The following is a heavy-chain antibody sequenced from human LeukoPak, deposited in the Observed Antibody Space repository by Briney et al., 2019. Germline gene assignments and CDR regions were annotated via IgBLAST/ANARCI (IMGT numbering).Heavy chain of an antibody. V-gene: IGHV1-2*04. CDR3: ARARVVPAAIGYYYYGMDV. CDR1: GYTFTGYY. CDR2: INPNSGGT. J-gene: IGHJ6*02. Sequence: ASVKVSCKASGYTFTGYYTHWVRQAPGQGLEWMGWINPNSGGTNYAQKFQGWVTMTRDTSISTAYMELSRLRSDDTAVYYCARARVVPAAIGYYYYGMDVWGQGTTVTVSS. D-gene: IGHD2-2*01.